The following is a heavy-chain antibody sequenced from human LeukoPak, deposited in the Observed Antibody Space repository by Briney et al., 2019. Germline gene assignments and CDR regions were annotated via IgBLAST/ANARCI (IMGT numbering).Heavy chain of an antibody. CDR1: GFTFDDYG. D-gene: IGHD6-19*01. J-gene: IGHJ4*02. CDR3: AREGSGWLYDY. CDR2: ISSSSSTI. V-gene: IGHV3-48*01. Sequence: GGSLRLSCAASGFTFDDYGMSWVRQAPGKGLEWVSYISSSSSTIYYADSVKGRFTISRDNAKNSLYLQMNSLRAEDTAVYYCAREGSGWLYDYWGQRTLVTVSS.